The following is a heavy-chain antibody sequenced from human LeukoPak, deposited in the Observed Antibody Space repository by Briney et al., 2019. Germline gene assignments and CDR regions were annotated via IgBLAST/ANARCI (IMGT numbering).Heavy chain of an antibody. V-gene: IGHV3-30*02. Sequence: GGSLRLSCAASGFTFSSYGMHWVRQAPGKGLEWVAFIRYDGSNKYYADSVKGRFTISRDNSKNALYLQMNSLRAEDTAVYYCATLTMIVVDHFDYWGQGTLVTVSS. CDR2: IRYDGSNK. D-gene: IGHD3-22*01. J-gene: IGHJ4*02. CDR1: GFTFSSYG. CDR3: ATLTMIVVDHFDY.